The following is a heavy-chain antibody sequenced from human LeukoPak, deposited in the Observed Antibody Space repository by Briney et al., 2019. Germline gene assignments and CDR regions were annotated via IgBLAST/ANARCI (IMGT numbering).Heavy chain of an antibody. V-gene: IGHV2-5*02. J-gene: IGHJ3*02. D-gene: IGHD5-24*01. Sequence: SGPTLVKPTQTLTLTCTFSGFSLSTSGVGVGWIRQPPGKALEWLAVIYWDDDRYYSPSLRSRLTIAKGTSKNQVVLRMTNMDPVDTGTYYCAHLRDGYTLRTLIPFDIWGQGTMVIVSS. CDR3: AHLRDGYTLRTLIPFDI. CDR1: GFSLSTSGVG. CDR2: IYWDDDR.